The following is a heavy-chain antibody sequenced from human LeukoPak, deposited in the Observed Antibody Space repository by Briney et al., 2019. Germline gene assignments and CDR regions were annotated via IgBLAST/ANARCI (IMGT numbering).Heavy chain of an antibody. Sequence: GGSLRLSCAASGFTFSSYAMHWVRQAPGKGLEWVAVISYDGSNKYYADSVKGRFTISRDNSKNTLYLQMNSLRAEDTAVYYCAKDLPSSYDFWSGLYNRFDPWGQGTLVTVSS. CDR2: ISYDGSNK. D-gene: IGHD3-3*01. CDR3: AKDLPSSYDFWSGLYNRFDP. V-gene: IGHV3-30-3*01. CDR1: GFTFSSYA. J-gene: IGHJ5*02.